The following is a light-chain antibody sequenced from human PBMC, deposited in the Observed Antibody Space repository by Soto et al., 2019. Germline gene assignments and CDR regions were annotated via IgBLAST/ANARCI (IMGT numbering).Light chain of an antibody. Sequence: EIVLTQSPGTLSLSPRERATLSCRASQSVGNSLVWYQQKLGQPPRLLIYDASSRATGIPARFSGSGSGTDFTLTISSLETEDFAVYYCHQRSNWPHTFGPGTKVDV. V-gene: IGKV3-11*01. CDR1: QSVGNS. CDR2: DAS. J-gene: IGKJ3*01. CDR3: HQRSNWPHT.